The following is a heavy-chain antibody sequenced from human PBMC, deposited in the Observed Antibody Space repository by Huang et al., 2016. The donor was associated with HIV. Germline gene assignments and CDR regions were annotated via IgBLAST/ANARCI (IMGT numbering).Heavy chain of an antibody. CDR3: ARRAAVIGMDY. CDR1: GFRLNDYN. Sequence: EVQLVESGGGLVKVGGSLRLSCVASGFRLNDYNIHWVRQAAGKGREWVSSISKKGETNYGDSVRGRFTISRDNANKSVYLQMNSLRAEDTAVYYCARRAAVIGMDYWGQGALVTVSS. CDR2: ISKKGET. J-gene: IGHJ4*02. D-gene: IGHD6-19*01. V-gene: IGHV3-21*01.